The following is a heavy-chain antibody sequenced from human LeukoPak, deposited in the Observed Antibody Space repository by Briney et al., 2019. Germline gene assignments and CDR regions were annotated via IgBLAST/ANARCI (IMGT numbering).Heavy chain of an antibody. V-gene: IGHV3-21*01. Sequence: GGSLRLSCAASGFTFSSYSMNWVRQAPGKGLEWVSSISSSSTYIYYADSVKGRFTISRDNAKKSLSLQMNSLRADESAVYYCARHHPRRASSAFDIWGQGTMVTVSS. CDR3: ARHHPRRASSAFDI. CDR2: ISSSSTYI. J-gene: IGHJ3*02. CDR1: GFTFSSYS. D-gene: IGHD3-10*01.